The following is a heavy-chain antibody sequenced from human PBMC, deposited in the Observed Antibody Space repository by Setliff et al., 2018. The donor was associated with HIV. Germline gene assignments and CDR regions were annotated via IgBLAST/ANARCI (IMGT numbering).Heavy chain of an antibody. CDR1: GYTLTELS. CDR3: ARDLAAAGAFDI. Sequence: GASVKVSCKVSGYTLTELSMYWVRQTPTKGLEWMGGFDPEHGETIYAQSFQGRVTMTEDTSTDTAYMELRSLRSEDTAVYYCARDLAAAGAFDIWGQGTMVTVSS. J-gene: IGHJ3*02. V-gene: IGHV1-24*01. D-gene: IGHD6-13*01. CDR2: FDPEHGET.